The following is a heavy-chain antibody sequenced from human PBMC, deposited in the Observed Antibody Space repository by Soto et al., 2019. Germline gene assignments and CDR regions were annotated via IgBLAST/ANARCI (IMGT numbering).Heavy chain of an antibody. V-gene: IGHV1-18*01. D-gene: IGHD3-10*01. Sequence: QVPLVQSGAEVKKPEASVKVSCKASGYSFTSHGISWVRQAPGQGLEWMGWISANSGDTNYAQKLQGRVTVTTDTSTSTAYLELRSLRSEDTAVYYCARMVRGSNIDYYHYIDAWGKGTTVTVSS. CDR3: ARMVRGSNIDYYHYIDA. CDR1: GYSFTSHG. J-gene: IGHJ6*03. CDR2: ISANSGDT.